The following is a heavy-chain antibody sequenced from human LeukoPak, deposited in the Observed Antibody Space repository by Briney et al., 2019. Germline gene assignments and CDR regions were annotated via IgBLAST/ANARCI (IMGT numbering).Heavy chain of an antibody. V-gene: IGHV3-30*04. D-gene: IGHD2-2*01. Sequence: GRSLRLSCAASGFTFSSYAMHWVRQAPGKGLEWVAVISYDGSNKYYADSVKGRFTISRDNSKNTLYLQMNSLRAEDTAVYYCARSSPRVVPAAIYYYYYGMDVWGQGTTVTVSS. CDR1: GFTFSSYA. CDR3: ARSSPRVVPAAIYYYYYGMDV. CDR2: ISYDGSNK. J-gene: IGHJ6*02.